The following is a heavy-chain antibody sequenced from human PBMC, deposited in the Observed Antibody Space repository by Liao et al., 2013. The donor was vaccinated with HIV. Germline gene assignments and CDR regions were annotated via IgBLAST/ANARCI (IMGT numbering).Heavy chain of an antibody. CDR3: AREYEWRAAFDI. Sequence: QVQLQESGPGLVKPSDTLSLTCAVSGYSISSSNWWGWIRQPPGKGLEWIGYIYYSGSTKYNPSLQSRVTLSVDMSKNQFSLKLSSVTAADTAVYYCAREYEWRAAFDIWGQGTMVIVS. CDR1: GYSISSSNW. CDR2: IYYSGST. V-gene: IGHV4-28*03. D-gene: IGHD2-8*01. J-gene: IGHJ3*02.